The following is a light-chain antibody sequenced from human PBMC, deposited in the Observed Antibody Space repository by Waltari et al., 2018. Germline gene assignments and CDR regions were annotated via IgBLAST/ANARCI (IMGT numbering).Light chain of an antibody. V-gene: IGLV3-19*01. CDR1: SIRSYS. J-gene: IGLJ1*01. CDR3: NSRDSSINHHYV. Sequence: SSELTQDPAVSVALGQTVRITCQGGSIRSYSANWYQQKPGQAPIVVIYGKNNRPSGIPARFSGSTSGDTASLTITGAQAEDEADYYCNSRDSSINHHYVFGSGTKVTVL. CDR2: GKN.